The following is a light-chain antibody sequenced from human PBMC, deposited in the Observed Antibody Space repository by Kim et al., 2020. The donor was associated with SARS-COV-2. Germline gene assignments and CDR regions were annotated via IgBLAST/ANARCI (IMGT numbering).Light chain of an antibody. CDR3: QQYNDWPPTYT. V-gene: IGKV3-15*01. Sequence: SQGDTATLSCRASQSISSNLAWYQQKPGQAPRLLIQNAATRATGIPARFRGSGFATEFTLTISSLQSEDFAVYYCQQYNDWPPTYTFGQGTKLEI. CDR2: NAA. CDR1: QSISSN. J-gene: IGKJ2*01.